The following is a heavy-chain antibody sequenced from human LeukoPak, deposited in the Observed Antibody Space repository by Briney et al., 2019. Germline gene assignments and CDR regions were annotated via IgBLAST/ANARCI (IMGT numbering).Heavy chain of an antibody. CDR2: IYYSGST. J-gene: IGHJ4*02. Sequence: SETLSLTCTVSGGSISSYYWSWIRQPPGKGLEWIGYIYYSGSTNYNPSLKSRVTISVDTSKSQFSLKLSSVTAADTAVYYCARGGTSGWYVFDYWGQGTLVTVSS. CDR1: GGSISSYY. V-gene: IGHV4-59*08. D-gene: IGHD6-19*01. CDR3: ARGGTSGWYVFDY.